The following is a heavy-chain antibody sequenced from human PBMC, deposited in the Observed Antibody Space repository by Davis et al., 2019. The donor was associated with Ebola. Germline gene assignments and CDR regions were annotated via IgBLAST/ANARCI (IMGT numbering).Heavy chain of an antibody. V-gene: IGHV4-38-2*02. D-gene: IGHD2-8*01. J-gene: IGHJ4*02. CDR1: GYSISSGYY. Sequence: MPSETLSLTCSVSGYSISSGYYWGWLRQSPGKGLEWIGSMYHDGTTYHNPSLRSRVTISVDTSKNQFSLKLSSVTAADTAVYYCARSSRSYCTNGVCYPYYFDYWGQGTLVTVSS. CDR2: MYHDGTT. CDR3: ARSSRSYCTNGVCYPYYFDY.